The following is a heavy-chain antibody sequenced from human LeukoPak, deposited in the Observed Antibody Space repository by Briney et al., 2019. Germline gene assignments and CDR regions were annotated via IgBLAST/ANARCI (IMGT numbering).Heavy chain of an antibody. V-gene: IGHV4-31*03. Sequence: PSETLSLTCTVSGGSISSGGHYWSWIRQHPGKGLEWIGYIYDSGSTYYNPSLKSRVTISLDTSKNQFSLKLSSVTAADTAVYYCARDMTTGYYYRMDVWGQGTLVTVSS. D-gene: IGHD4-11*01. J-gene: IGHJ6*02. CDR2: IYDSGST. CDR3: ARDMTTGYYYRMDV. CDR1: GGSISSGGHY.